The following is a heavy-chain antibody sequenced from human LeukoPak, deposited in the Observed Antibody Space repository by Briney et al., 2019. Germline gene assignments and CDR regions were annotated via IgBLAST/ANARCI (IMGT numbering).Heavy chain of an antibody. CDR1: GGSFSGYY. CDR2: INHTGNT. CDR3: ARGLRWSRNWFDP. J-gene: IGHJ5*02. Sequence: SETLSLTCAVNGGSFSGYYWNWIRQPPGKRLEWIGEINHTGNTNYNPSLKRRVTISVDTSQKQFSLRLNSLTAADTAVYYCARGLRWSRNWFDPWGQGTLVTVSS. V-gene: IGHV4-34*01. D-gene: IGHD5-24*01.